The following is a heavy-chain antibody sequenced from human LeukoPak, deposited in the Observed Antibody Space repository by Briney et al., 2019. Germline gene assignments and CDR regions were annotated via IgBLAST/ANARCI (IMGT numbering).Heavy chain of an antibody. J-gene: IGHJ4*02. V-gene: IGHV1-2*02. Sequence: GASVKVSCKASGYTFTGQDMHWVRQAPGQGLEWMGWINPNTGGTNCAQKFQGRVTMTRDTTISTAYMELNWLTSDDTAVYYCASYPRYMSSPPFDYWGQGTLVTVSS. D-gene: IGHD5-12*01. CDR2: INPNTGGT. CDR1: GYTFTGQD. CDR3: ASYPRYMSSPPFDY.